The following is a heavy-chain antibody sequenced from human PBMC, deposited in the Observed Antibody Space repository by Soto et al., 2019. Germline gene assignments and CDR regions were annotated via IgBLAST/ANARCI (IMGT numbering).Heavy chain of an antibody. CDR2: ISYDGSNK. Sequence: GGSLRLSCAASGFTFISYGMHWVRQAPGKGLEWVAVISYDGSNKYYADSVKGRFTISRDNSKNTLYLQMNSLRAEDTAVYYCAKDQLDTYYYGMDVWGQGTTVTVSS. D-gene: IGHD5-18*01. CDR1: GFTFISYG. J-gene: IGHJ6*02. CDR3: AKDQLDTYYYGMDV. V-gene: IGHV3-30*18.